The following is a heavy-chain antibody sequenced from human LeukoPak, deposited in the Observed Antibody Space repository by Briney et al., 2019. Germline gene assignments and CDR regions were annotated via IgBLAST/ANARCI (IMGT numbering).Heavy chain of an antibody. V-gene: IGHV4-31*02. CDR3: ARAVRGLGDAFDI. CDR1: Y. CDR2: IYYSGST. Sequence: YWIGWVRQMPGQGLEWMGIIYYSGSTYYNPSLKSRVTVSVDTSKNQFSLKLSSVTAADTAVYYCARAVRGLGDAFDIWGQGTMVTVSS. J-gene: IGHJ3*02. D-gene: IGHD3-10*01.